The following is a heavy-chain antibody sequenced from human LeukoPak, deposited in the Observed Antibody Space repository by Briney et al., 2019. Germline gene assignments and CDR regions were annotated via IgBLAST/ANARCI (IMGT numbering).Heavy chain of an antibody. Sequence: GASVKVSCKASGYTFTSYGISWVRQAPGRGLEWMGWISAYNGNTNYAQKLQGRVTMTTDTSTSTAYMELRSLRSDDTAVYYCAREIVGAAGRYYYYYYMDVWGKGTTVTISS. V-gene: IGHV1-18*01. D-gene: IGHD6-13*01. CDR1: GYTFTSYG. J-gene: IGHJ6*03. CDR3: AREIVGAAGRYYYYYYMDV. CDR2: ISAYNGNT.